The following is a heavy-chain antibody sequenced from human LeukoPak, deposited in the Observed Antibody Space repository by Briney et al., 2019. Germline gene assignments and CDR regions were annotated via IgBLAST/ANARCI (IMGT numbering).Heavy chain of an antibody. V-gene: IGHV4-4*07. CDR2: IYTSGST. CDR1: GGSISAYY. Sequence: KPAETLSLTCTVSGGSISAYYGSWIRQPAGKGLEWIGRIYTSGSTNYNPSLKSRVTMSLDTSKNQFSLKLSSVTAADTAVYYCARGIYCSSTTCYYYYYYMDVWGKGTTVTVSS. J-gene: IGHJ6*03. D-gene: IGHD2-2*01. CDR3: ARGIYCSSTTCYYYYYYMDV.